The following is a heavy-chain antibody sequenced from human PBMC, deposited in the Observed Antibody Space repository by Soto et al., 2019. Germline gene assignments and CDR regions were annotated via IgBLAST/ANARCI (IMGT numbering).Heavy chain of an antibody. CDR1: GYTFTGYY. Sequence: ASVKVSCKASGYTFTGYYIHWVRQAPGQGLEWMGWINPNSGGTNYAQKFQGRVTMTRDTSISTAYMELSRVRSDDTAVYYCAILTVPLDIVVLPAASFDYWGQGTRVTVSS. CDR3: AILTVPLDIVVLPAASFDY. J-gene: IGHJ4*02. D-gene: IGHD2-2*01. CDR2: INPNSGGT. V-gene: IGHV1-2*02.